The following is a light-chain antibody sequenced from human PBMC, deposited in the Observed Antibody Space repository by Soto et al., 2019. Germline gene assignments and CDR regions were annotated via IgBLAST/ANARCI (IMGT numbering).Light chain of an antibody. V-gene: IGLV2-14*01. CDR3: SSHTSSSNLNV. CDR2: EVS. J-gene: IGLJ1*01. CDR1: SSDVGGYNY. Sequence: QSALTQPASVSGSPGQSITISCTGTSSDVGGYNYVSWYQQHPGKAPKLMIYEVSNRPSGVSNRFSGSKSGNTASLTISGLQGEDEADYYCSSHTSSSNLNVFGTGTKLTVL.